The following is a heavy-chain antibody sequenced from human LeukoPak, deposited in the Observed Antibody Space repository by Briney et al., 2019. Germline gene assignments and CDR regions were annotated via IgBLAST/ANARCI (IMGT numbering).Heavy chain of an antibody. V-gene: IGHV1-46*01. D-gene: IGHD6-19*01. CDR2: INTSGATT. J-gene: IGHJ6*02. Sequence: ASVKVSCKTSGYTFIRHYIHWVRQAPGQGLEWLGIINTSGATTRYGQNFKGRVTATRDTSTSTVYMEMSSLNSEDTAVYYCARGLESSGWYGVDVWGQGTTIIVSS. CDR1: GYTFIRHY. CDR3: ARGLESSGWYGVDV.